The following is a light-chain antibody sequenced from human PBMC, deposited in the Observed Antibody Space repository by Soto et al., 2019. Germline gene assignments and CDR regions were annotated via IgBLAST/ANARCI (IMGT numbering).Light chain of an antibody. J-gene: IGLJ2*01. V-gene: IGLV2-23*02. CDR2: EVT. CDR3: CSYVGRSPPYVI. Sequence: QSVLTQPASVSGSPGQSITISCTGTSSDVGSYNLVSWYQQHPGKAPKLMIYEVTKRPSGISNRFSGSKSGNTASLTLSGLQAEDEADYYCCSYVGRSPPYVIFGGGTQFTVL. CDR1: SSDVGSYNL.